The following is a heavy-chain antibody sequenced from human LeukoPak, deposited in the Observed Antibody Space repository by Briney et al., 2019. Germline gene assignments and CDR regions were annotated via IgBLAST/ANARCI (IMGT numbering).Heavy chain of an antibody. CDR2: IRYDGSNQ. CDR3: ARTVTDAFDI. D-gene: IGHD4-23*01. J-gene: IGHJ3*02. Sequence: GGSLRLSCAASGFTFSSYDMYWVRQAPGKGLERVAFIRYDGSNQYYADSVKGRFTISRDNSKNTLYLQMNSLRAEDTAVYYCARTVTDAFDIWGQGTMVTVSS. CDR1: GFTFSSYD. V-gene: IGHV3-30*02.